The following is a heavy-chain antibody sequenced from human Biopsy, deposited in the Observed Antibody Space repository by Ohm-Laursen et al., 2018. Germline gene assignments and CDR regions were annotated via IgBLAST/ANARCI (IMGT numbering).Heavy chain of an antibody. CDR2: VYYTGST. Sequence: SDTLSLTRTVSGDSISSYYWSWIRQPPGKGLEWIGYVYYTGSTDYNPSLQSRVTISVDTSKNHFSLRLRSVTPVDTAIYYCARDRGYYSDRTVPGYFDLWGRGTLVTVSS. D-gene: IGHD3-22*01. J-gene: IGHJ2*01. CDR3: ARDRGYYSDRTVPGYFDL. V-gene: IGHV4-59*01. CDR1: GDSISSYY.